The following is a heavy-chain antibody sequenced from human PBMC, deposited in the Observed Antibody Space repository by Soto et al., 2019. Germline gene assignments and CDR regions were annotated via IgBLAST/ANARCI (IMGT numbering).Heavy chain of an antibody. CDR3: ARDQDYYDSSGYSWFDP. J-gene: IGHJ5*02. D-gene: IGHD3-22*01. Sequence: PGGSLRLSCAASGFTFSSYSMNWVRQAPGKGLEWVSSISSSSSTIYYADSVKGRFTISRDNAKNSLYLQMNSLRAEDTAVYYCARDQDYYDSSGYSWFDPWGQGTLVTVSS. V-gene: IGHV3-48*01. CDR1: GFTFSSYS. CDR2: ISSSSSTI.